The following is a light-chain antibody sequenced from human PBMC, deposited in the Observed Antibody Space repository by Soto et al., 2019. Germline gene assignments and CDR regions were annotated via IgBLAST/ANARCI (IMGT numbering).Light chain of an antibody. CDR1: QSLRSS. CDR2: GAS. V-gene: IGKV3-15*01. Sequence: VMTQSQATLSVSPGERATLSCRASQSLRSSLAWYQQKPGQAPRLPIYGASTRATGIPARFSGSGSGTEFTLTISSLQSEDFAVYFCQQYNIWPQTFGQGTKVDIK. J-gene: IGKJ1*01. CDR3: QQYNIWPQT.